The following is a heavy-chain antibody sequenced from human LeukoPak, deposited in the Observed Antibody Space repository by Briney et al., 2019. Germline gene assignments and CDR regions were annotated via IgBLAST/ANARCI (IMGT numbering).Heavy chain of an antibody. CDR1: GFTFSNYA. J-gene: IGHJ3*02. CDR2: ISYDGSNK. V-gene: IGHV3-30*04. D-gene: IGHD3-22*01. Sequence: GGSLRLSCAASGFTFSNYALQWVRQAPGKGLEWVAVISYDGSNKYYADSVKGRFTISRDNSKNTLYLQMNSLRAEDTAVYYCARDIVGYYDSSGYPDIWGQGTMVTVSS. CDR3: ARDIVGYYDSSGYPDI.